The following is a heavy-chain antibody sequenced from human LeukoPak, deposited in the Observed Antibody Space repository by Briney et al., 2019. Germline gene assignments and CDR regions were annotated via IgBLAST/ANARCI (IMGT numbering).Heavy chain of an antibody. CDR3: ASSGSYRFDY. J-gene: IGHJ4*01. CDR1: GLIFRNYA. Sequence: GGSLRLSCTASGLIFRNYAMTWVRQAPRKGLEWVSTISGDGTETFYADSVKGRFTISRDNAKNSLYLQMNSLRDEDTAVYYCASSGSYRFDYWGQEPWSPSPQ. D-gene: IGHD1-26*01. CDR2: ISGDGTET. V-gene: IGHV3-21*01.